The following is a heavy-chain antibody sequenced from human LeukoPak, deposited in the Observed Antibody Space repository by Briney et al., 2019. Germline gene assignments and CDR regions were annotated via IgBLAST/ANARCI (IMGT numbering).Heavy chain of an antibody. CDR3: ARDRGDPTIVPNWYFDL. CDR2: INHSGST. V-gene: IGHV4-34*01. CDR1: GGSFSGYY. Sequence: KTSETLSLTCAVYGGSFSGYYWSWIRQPPGKGLEWIGEINHSGSTNYNPSLKSRVTISVDTSKNQFSLKLSSVTAADTAVYYCARDRGDPTIVPNWYFDLWGRGTLVTVSS. J-gene: IGHJ2*01. D-gene: IGHD3-10*01.